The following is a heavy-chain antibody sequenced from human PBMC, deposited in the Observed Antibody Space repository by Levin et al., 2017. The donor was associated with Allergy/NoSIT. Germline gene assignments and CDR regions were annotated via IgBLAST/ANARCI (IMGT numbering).Heavy chain of an antibody. D-gene: IGHD3-22*01. J-gene: IGHJ4*02. CDR1: GGSISSGGYS. CDR2: IYHSGST. Sequence: SETLSLTCAVSGGSISSGGYSWSWIRQPPGKGLEWIGYIYHSGSTYYNPSLKSRVTISVDRSKNQFSLKLSSVTAADTAVYYCARRTNYYDSSGYYSYFDYWGQGTLVTVSS. CDR3: ARRTNYYDSSGYYSYFDY. V-gene: IGHV4-30-2*01.